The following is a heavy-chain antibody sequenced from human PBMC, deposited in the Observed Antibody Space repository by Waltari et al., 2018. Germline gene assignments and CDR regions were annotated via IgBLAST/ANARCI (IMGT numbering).Heavy chain of an antibody. CDR1: GYTFTDYS. D-gene: IGHD5-12*01. V-gene: IGHV1-2*02. CDR3: ARSIVAPGGGPDPSLDY. Sequence: QVQLVQSGAEVKKPGASVRVSCMAYGYTFTDYSMTWVRRAPGQGLEWMGWITPNSGGTNYAQKLQGRVTVTRDTSISTAYMELSRLRSDDTAVYYCARSIVAPGGGPDPSLDYWGQGTLVTVSS. CDR2: ITPNSGGT. J-gene: IGHJ4*02.